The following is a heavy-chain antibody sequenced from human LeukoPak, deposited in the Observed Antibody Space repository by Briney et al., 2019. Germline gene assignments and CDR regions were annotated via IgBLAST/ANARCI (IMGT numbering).Heavy chain of an antibody. Sequence: SVKVSCKASGGTFSSYAISWVRQAPGQGLEWMGGIIPIFGTANYAQKFQGRVAITADESTSTAYMELSSLRSEDTAVYYCATQEKRGFDYWGQGTLVTVSS. J-gene: IGHJ4*02. V-gene: IGHV1-69*01. D-gene: IGHD3-10*01. CDR1: GGTFSSYA. CDR2: IIPIFGTA. CDR3: ATQEKRGFDY.